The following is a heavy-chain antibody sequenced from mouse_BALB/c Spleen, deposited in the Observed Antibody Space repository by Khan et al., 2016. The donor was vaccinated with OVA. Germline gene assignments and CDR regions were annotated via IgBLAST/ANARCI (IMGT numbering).Heavy chain of an antibody. V-gene: IGHV14-1*02. CDR2: IDPENGNT. Sequence: VRLQQSGAELVRPGALVKLSCKASGFNIKDYYIHWVKQRPEQGLEWIGWIDPENGNTIYDPKFQGKATITADTSSNTAYLQLSSLTSEDTAVYYYTRDGYSPWFVYWGQGTLVTVSA. CDR3: TRDGYSPWFVY. CDR1: GFNIKDYY. D-gene: IGHD2-3*01. J-gene: IGHJ3*01.